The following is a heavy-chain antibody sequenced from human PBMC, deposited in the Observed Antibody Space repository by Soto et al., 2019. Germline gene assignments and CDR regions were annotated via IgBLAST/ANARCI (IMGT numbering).Heavy chain of an antibody. D-gene: IGHD3-22*01. Sequence: QVQLVESGGGVVQPGRSLRLSCAASGFTFSSYAMHWVRQAPGKGLEWVAVISYDGSNKYYADSVKGRFTISRDNSKNTLYLQMNSLRAEDTAVYYCARVLRQYYDSSGYPYFDYWGQGTLVTVSS. V-gene: IGHV3-30-3*01. CDR3: ARVLRQYYDSSGYPYFDY. CDR1: GFTFSSYA. J-gene: IGHJ4*02. CDR2: ISYDGSNK.